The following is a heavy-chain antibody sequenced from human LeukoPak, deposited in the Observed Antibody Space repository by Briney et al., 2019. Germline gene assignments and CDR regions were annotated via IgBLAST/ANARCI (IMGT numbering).Heavy chain of an antibody. V-gene: IGHV3-7*01. Sequence: GGSLRLSCAASGFTFSSYWMSWVRQAPGKGLEWVANIKQDGSEKYYVDSVKGRFTISRDNAKNSLYLQMNSPRAEDTAVYYCARALVPAAIGNWFDPWGQGTLVTVSS. D-gene: IGHD2-2*01. CDR3: ARALVPAAIGNWFDP. J-gene: IGHJ5*02. CDR2: IKQDGSEK. CDR1: GFTFSSYW.